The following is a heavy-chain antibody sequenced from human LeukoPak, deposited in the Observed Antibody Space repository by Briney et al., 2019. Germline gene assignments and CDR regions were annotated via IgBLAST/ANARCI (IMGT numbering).Heavy chain of an antibody. CDR1: GYTFTNYG. D-gene: IGHD2-2*01. J-gene: IGHJ4*02. Sequence: ASVKVSCKASGYTFTNYGISWVRQAPGQGLEWMSCVSANNGEIRHAQNFQGRVTMTTDTSTTTAYMELRSLRSDDTAVYYCARVPPSAHQLFCSDYWGQGTQVTVSS. V-gene: IGHV1-18*04. CDR3: ARVPPSAHQLFCSDY. CDR2: VSANNGEI.